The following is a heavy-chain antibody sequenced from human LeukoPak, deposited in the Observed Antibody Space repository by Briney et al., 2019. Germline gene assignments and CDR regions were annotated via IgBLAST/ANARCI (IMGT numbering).Heavy chain of an antibody. D-gene: IGHD6-13*01. Sequence: SETLSLTCTVSGGTISSGYHYWGWIRQPPGKGLEWIGSIYESGRTHYNPSLRSRITISVDTSKNQFSLGLSSVTAADTAVYYCARGDSSSWSLFDYWGQGTLVTVSS. CDR1: GGTISSGYHY. V-gene: IGHV4-39*01. CDR3: ARGDSSSWSLFDY. J-gene: IGHJ4*02. CDR2: IYESGRT.